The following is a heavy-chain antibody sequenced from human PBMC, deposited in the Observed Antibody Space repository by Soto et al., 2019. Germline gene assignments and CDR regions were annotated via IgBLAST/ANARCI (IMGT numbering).Heavy chain of an antibody. CDR1: GGSVSSGSYY. J-gene: IGHJ6*02. D-gene: IGHD2-2*01. Sequence: SETLSLTCTVSGGSVSSGSYYWSWIRQPPXKGLEWIGYIYYSGSTNYNPSLKSRVTISVDTSKNQFSLKLSSVTAADTAVYYCARSGVYCSSTSCYYYYGMDVWGQGTTVTVFS. CDR3: ARSGVYCSSTSCYYYYGMDV. V-gene: IGHV4-61*01. CDR2: IYYSGST.